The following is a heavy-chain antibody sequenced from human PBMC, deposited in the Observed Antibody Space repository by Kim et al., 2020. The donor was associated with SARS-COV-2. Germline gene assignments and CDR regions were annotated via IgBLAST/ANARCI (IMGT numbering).Heavy chain of an antibody. V-gene: IGHV3-73*01. CDR2: IWNDSSSYDS. CDR1: GFTFSSSA. CDR3: TRWHGTTSYYYGAFD. Sequence: GGSLRLSCAASGFTFSSSAMHWVRQAPGKGLEWVGRIWNDSSSYDSAYSAKGQGRFTIASSDSKNKPHLQINSLETKDTAYCSCTRWHGTTSYYYGAFD. J-gene: IGHJ3*01. D-gene: IGHD5-12*01.